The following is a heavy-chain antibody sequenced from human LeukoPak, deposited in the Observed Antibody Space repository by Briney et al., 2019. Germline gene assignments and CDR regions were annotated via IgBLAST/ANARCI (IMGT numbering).Heavy chain of an antibody. CDR3: AKDDAWLRFGE. CDR2: IGTAGDT. J-gene: IGHJ4*02. Sequence: GGSLRLSCAASGFTFSSYDMHWVRQATGKGLEWVSVIGTAGDTYYPDSVKGRFTISRDNSKNTLYLEVISLTAEDTAVYYCAKDDAWLRFGEWSQGTLVTVSS. CDR1: GFTFSSYD. D-gene: IGHD3-10*01. V-gene: IGHV3-13*01.